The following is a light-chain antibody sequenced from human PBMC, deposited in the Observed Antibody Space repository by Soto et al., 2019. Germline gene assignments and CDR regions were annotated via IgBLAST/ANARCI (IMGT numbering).Light chain of an antibody. V-gene: IGLV2-14*01. Sequence: QSALTQPASVSGSPGQSITISCTGVSSDIGGYNYVSWYQQHPGKAPKLMIFDVSNRPSGVSNRFSGSRSGNTASLTISGLQAEDEADYYCSSYTSSSALVFGTGTKLTV. J-gene: IGLJ1*01. CDR3: SSYTSSSALV. CDR2: DVS. CDR1: SSDIGGYNY.